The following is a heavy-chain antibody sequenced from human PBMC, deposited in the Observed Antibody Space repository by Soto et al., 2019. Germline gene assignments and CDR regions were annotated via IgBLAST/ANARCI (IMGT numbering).Heavy chain of an antibody. CDR2: INPSGGST. CDR3: ARDPIRSYCSGGSCYQYNWFDP. Sequence: ASVKVSCKASGYTFTSYYMHWVRQAPGQGLEWMGIINPSGGSTSYAQKFQGRVTMTRDTSTSTVYMELSSLRSEDTAVYYCARDPIRSYCSGGSCYQYNWFDPSGQGALVTVST. D-gene: IGHD2-15*01. J-gene: IGHJ5*02. CDR1: GYTFTSYY. V-gene: IGHV1-46*03.